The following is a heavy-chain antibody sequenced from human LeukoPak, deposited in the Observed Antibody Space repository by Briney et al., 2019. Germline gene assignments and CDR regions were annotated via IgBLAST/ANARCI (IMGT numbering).Heavy chain of an antibody. CDR1: GFTFSSYG. V-gene: IGHV3-30*02. CDR2: IRYDGSNK. J-gene: IGHJ4*02. CDR3: AKDEKRYCSGGSCLAIDY. D-gene: IGHD2-15*01. Sequence: PGGSLRLSCAASGFTFSSYGMHWVRQAPGKGLEWVAFIRYDGSNKYYADSVKGRFTISRDNSENTLYLQMSSLRAEDTAVYYCAKDEKRYCSGGSCLAIDYWGQGTLVTVSS.